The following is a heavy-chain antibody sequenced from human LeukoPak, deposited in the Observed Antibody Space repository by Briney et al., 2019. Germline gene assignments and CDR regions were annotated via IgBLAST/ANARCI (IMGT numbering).Heavy chain of an antibody. CDR1: GYTFTSYG. CDR3: ASWNIVVVPAAKGSSSFNY. J-gene: IGHJ4*02. Sequence: GASVKVSCKASGYTFTSYGISWVRQAPGQGLEWMGWMNPNSGNTGYAQKFQGRVTITRNTSISTAYMELSSLRSEDTAVYYCASWNIVVVPAAKGSSSFNYWGQGTLVTVSS. D-gene: IGHD2-2*01. V-gene: IGHV1-8*03. CDR2: MNPNSGNT.